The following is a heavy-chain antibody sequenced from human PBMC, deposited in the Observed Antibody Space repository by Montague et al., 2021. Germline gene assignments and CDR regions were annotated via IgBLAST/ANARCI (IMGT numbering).Heavy chain of an antibody. CDR3: ARQGFYESGGFFI. V-gene: IGHV4-59*01. CDR2: VFYSGAT. J-gene: IGHJ4*02. D-gene: IGHD3-22*01. Sequence: ETLSLTCSVSGDSINGWYWSWIRRPPGKGLEWIGSVFYSGATNXNPSLKSRVTMSADTSKNQVSLKVNSVTAADTAVYYCARQGFYESGGFFIWGLGTLVTVSS. CDR1: GDSINGWY.